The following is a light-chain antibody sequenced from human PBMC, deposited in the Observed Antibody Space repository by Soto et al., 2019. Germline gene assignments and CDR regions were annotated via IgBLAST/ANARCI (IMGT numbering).Light chain of an antibody. V-gene: IGKV1-5*01. CDR3: QQYNSYSPWT. Sequence: DIQMTQSPSTLSASVGDRVTITCRASQSISSWLAWYQQKPGKAPKLLIYDASSLESGVPSRFSGSGSGTEFTLTISSLKPDDFANYYCQQYNSYSPWTFGQGTKVEIK. CDR1: QSISSW. J-gene: IGKJ1*01. CDR2: DAS.